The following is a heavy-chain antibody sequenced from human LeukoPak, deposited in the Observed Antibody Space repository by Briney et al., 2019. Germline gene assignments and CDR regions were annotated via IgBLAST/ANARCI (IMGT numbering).Heavy chain of an antibody. D-gene: IGHD2-2*02. J-gene: IGHJ5*02. CDR2: ISSSGSTI. CDR3: ARGQRRVVPAAIKFSWFDP. V-gene: IGHV3-48*03. CDR1: GFTFSSYE. Sequence: GGSLRLSCAASGFTFSSYEMNWVRQAPGKGLEWVSYISSSGSTIYYADSVKGRFTISRDNAKNSLYPQMNSLRAEDTAVYYCARGQRRVVPAAIKFSWFDPWGQGTLVTVSS.